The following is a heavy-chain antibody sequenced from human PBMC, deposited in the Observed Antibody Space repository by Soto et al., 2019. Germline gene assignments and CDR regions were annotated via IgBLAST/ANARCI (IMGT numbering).Heavy chain of an antibody. V-gene: IGHV4-61*01. CDR3: ARHYGDPRCFDY. Sequence: QVQLQESGPGLVKPSETLSLTCTVSGGSVSSRSYYWTWIRQPPGKRLEWIGYIYYTGSTNYNPSLKSRVTIPVDTSKNQFSLKLSSVTAADTAVYYCARHYGDPRCFDYWGQGTLVTVSS. CDR2: IYYTGST. CDR1: GGSVSSRSYY. J-gene: IGHJ4*02. D-gene: IGHD4-17*01.